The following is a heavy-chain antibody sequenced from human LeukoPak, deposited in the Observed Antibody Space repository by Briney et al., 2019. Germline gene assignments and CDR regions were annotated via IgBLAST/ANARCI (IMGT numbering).Heavy chain of an antibody. CDR3: AREQIFGVVIGGPYYYYYGMDV. D-gene: IGHD3-3*01. V-gene: IGHV3-33*01. J-gene: IGHJ6*02. CDR2: IWYDGSNK. Sequence: PGGSLRLSCAASGFTFSSYGMHWVRQAPGKGLEWVAVIWYDGSNKYYADSVKGRFTISRDNSKNTLYLQMNSLRAEDTAVYYCAREQIFGVVIGGPYYYYYGMDVWGQGTTVTVSS. CDR1: GFTFSSYG.